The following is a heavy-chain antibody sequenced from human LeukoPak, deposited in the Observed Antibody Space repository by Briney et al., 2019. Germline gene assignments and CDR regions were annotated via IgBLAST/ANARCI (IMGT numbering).Heavy chain of an antibody. Sequence: RASVKVSCKASGYTFTSYGISWVRQAPGQGLEWMGWMNPNSGNTGYAQKFQGRVTMTRNTSISTAYMELSSLRSEDTAVYYCARGKKGYDNSDYYLDYWGQGTLVTVSS. D-gene: IGHD3-22*01. CDR3: ARGKKGYDNSDYYLDY. J-gene: IGHJ4*02. V-gene: IGHV1-8*02. CDR1: GYTFTSYG. CDR2: MNPNSGNT.